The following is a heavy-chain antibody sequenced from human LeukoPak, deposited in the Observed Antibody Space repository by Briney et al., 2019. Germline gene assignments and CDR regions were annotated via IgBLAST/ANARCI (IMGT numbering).Heavy chain of an antibody. D-gene: IGHD3-22*01. Sequence: GGSVRLSCTASGFTYSNAWMSWVPQAPGKGLEWVGRIKSKTDGETTDYAAPVKGRFTISRDDSKNTLYLQMNSLKTEDTAVYYCTTDPMFTYYYDSSGYYPPWAFDIWGQGTMVTVSS. J-gene: IGHJ3*02. V-gene: IGHV3-15*01. CDR3: TTDPMFTYYYDSSGYYPPWAFDI. CDR1: GFTYSNAW. CDR2: IKSKTDGETT.